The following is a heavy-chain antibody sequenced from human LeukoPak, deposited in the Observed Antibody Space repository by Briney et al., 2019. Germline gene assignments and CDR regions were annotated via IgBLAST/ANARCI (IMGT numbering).Heavy chain of an antibody. Sequence: GGSLRLSCAASGFTFSDYSMSWVRHAPGEGLEWVSAISGSGGSTYYADSVKGRFTISRDTSKNTLYLQMNSLRAEDTAVYYCAKSHHVTAIDYWGQGTLVTVSS. CDR1: GFTFSDYS. J-gene: IGHJ4*02. V-gene: IGHV3-23*01. D-gene: IGHD2-21*02. CDR2: ISGSGGST. CDR3: AKSHHVTAIDY.